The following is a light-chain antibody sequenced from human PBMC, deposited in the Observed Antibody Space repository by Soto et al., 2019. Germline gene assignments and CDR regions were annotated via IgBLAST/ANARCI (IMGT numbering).Light chain of an antibody. CDR3: QQSYSIPYT. V-gene: IGKV1-39*01. CDR2: VAS. CDR1: QSISSN. Sequence: DIQMTQSPSSLSASVGDRVTITCRASQSISSNLNWYQQMPGKAPTLLIYVASNLQGGVPSRFSGSESGTDFTLTIDSLQPEDFATYYCQQSYSIPYTFGLGTKLEIK. J-gene: IGKJ2*01.